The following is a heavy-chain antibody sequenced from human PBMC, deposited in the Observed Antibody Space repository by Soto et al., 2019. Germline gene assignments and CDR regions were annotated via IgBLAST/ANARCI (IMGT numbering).Heavy chain of an antibody. CDR2: IIPIFGTA. CDR1: GGTFSSYA. J-gene: IGHJ6*02. CDR3: ASRNVGRSSYYYYGIDV. V-gene: IGHV1-69*01. D-gene: IGHD1-1*01. Sequence: QVQLVQSGAEVKEPGSSVKVSCKASGGTFSSYAISWVRQAPGQGLEWMGGIIPIFGTANYAQKFQGRVTITADESTSTAYMELSSLRSEDTAVYYCASRNVGRSSYYYYGIDVWGQGTTVTVSS.